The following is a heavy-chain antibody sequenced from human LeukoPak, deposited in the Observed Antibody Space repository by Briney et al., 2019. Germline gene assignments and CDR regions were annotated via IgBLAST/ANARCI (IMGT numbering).Heavy chain of an antibody. D-gene: IGHD3-22*01. V-gene: IGHV1-18*01. J-gene: IGHJ4*02. CDR2: ISAQNGNT. CDR1: GYTFSSYG. CDR3: GRDFDYYDSSGF. Sequence: ASVKVSCKASGYTFSSYGISWVRQAPGQGLEWMGWISAQNGNTNYAPKFQDRITMTTHTSTSTAYMELRSLRSDDTAVYCCGRDFDYYDSSGFWGQGTLVTVSS.